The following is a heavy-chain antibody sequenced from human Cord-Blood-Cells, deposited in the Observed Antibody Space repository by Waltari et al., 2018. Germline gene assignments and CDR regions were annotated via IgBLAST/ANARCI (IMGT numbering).Heavy chain of an antibody. CDR3: ARGAERDIVVVPAAAYYYYGMDV. D-gene: IGHD2-2*01. CDR2: IIPIFGTA. CDR1: GGTFSSYA. Sequence: QVQLVQSGAEVKKPGSSVKVSCKASGGTFSSYAISWVRQAPGQGLEWMGGIIPIFGTANYAQKFQGRVTITADESTSTAYMELSSLRSEDTAVYYCARGAERDIVVVPAAAYYYYGMDVWGQGTTVTVSS. V-gene: IGHV1-69*01. J-gene: IGHJ6*02.